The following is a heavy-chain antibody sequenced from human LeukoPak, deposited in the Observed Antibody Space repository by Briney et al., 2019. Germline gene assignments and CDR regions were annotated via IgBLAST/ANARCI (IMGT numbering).Heavy chain of an antibody. V-gene: IGHV3-33*01. CDR2: IWYDGSNK. J-gene: IGHJ6*03. D-gene: IGHD1-26*01. CDR1: GFTFSSYG. Sequence: GGSLRLSCAASGFTFSSYGMHWVRQAPGKGLEWVAVIWYDGSNKYYADSVKGRFTISRDNSRNALFLQMGGLRIEDMAVYYCARVKMGATVSDYYYYYMDVWGKGTTVTVSS. CDR3: ARVKMGATVSDYYYYYMDV.